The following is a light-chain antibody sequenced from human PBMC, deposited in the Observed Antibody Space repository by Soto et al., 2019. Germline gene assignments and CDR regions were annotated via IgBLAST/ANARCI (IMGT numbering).Light chain of an antibody. CDR2: EVS. CDR3: SSHSANSPYV. Sequence: QSALTQPASVSGSPGQSITISCTGTSNDVGGYNYVSWYQQQPGKAPKLIIYEVSHRPSGISNRFSGSKSGNTASLTISGLHVEDEADYYCSSHSANSPYVFGTGTQLTVL. V-gene: IGLV2-14*01. CDR1: SNDVGGYNY. J-gene: IGLJ1*01.